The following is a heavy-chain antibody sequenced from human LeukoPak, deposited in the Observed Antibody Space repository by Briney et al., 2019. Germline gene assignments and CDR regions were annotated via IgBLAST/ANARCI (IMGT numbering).Heavy chain of an antibody. J-gene: IGHJ6*03. V-gene: IGHV4-34*01. CDR1: GRSFSGYY. D-gene: IGHD3-16*01. Sequence: TSETLSLTCAVYGRSFSGYYWSWIRQPPGKGLEWIGEINHSGSTNYNPSLKSRVTISADTSKNQFSLKLSSVTAADTAVYYCARVPYPPYMWLRLGELFVPKSYYYYMDVWGKGTTVTISS. CDR2: INHSGST. CDR3: ARVPYPPYMWLRLGELFVPKSYYYYMDV.